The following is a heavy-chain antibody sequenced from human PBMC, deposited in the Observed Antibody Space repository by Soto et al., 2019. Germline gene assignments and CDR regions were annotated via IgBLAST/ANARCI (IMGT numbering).Heavy chain of an antibody. CDR3: AIERKWAPILS. Sequence: QVQLVQSGADEVRKPGASVKVSCKASGYIFNNYAITWVRQAPGQGLEWVGWISANNGYTNYGHKFQDRVTMTAYPSTRTVFMELRGLTSTDTDLYYCAIERKWAPILSWGQGTLVTVS. D-gene: IGHD1-26*01. CDR1: GYIFNNYA. V-gene: IGHV1-18*01. J-gene: IGHJ4*02. CDR2: ISANNGYT.